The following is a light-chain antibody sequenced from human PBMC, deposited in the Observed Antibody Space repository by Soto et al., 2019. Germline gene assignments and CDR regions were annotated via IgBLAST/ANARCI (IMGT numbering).Light chain of an antibody. CDR1: PGIGAT. Sequence: EVVLTQSPATLSVSPGEGVTLACRSSPGIGATLAWYQHKSGQTPILLIYDTSARATGVPARFSGSRSAPEFTLTINGLLSEDFSIYYCQRYNNWPLTYGGGTKVESK. J-gene: IGKJ4*01. CDR3: QRYNNWPLT. V-gene: IGKV3-15*01. CDR2: DTS.